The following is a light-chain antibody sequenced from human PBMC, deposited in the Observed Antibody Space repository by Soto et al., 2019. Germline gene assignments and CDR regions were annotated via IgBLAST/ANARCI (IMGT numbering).Light chain of an antibody. Sequence: EIVLTQSPGTLSLSPGERATLSCRAGQSVVSNYLAWYQQKPGQAPRLLIYGASSRATGIPDRFSGSGSGTDFTLTISRLEPEDFAVYYCQQYGSSPRTFGQGTKVEIK. V-gene: IGKV3-20*01. CDR1: QSVVSNY. J-gene: IGKJ1*01. CDR3: QQYGSSPRT. CDR2: GAS.